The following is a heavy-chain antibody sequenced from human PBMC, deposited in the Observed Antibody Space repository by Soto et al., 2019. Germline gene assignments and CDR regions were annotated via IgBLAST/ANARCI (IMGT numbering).Heavy chain of an antibody. CDR2: IIPIFGTA. D-gene: IGHD6-19*01. V-gene: IGHV1-69*13. CDR3: ARVEAVPTGFDP. Sequence: EASVKVSCKASGGTFSSYAISWVRQAPGQGLEWMGGIIPIFGTANYAQKFQGRVTITADESTSTAYMELSSLRSEDTAVYYCARVEAVPTGFDPWGQGTQVTVSS. CDR1: GGTFSSYA. J-gene: IGHJ5*02.